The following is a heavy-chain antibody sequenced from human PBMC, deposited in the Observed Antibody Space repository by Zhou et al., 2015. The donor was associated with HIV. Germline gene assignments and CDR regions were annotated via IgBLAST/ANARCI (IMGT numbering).Heavy chain of an antibody. CDR2: MNPNSGNT. CDR3: ARGSRDEYSSGWYGRVLLLDY. Sequence: QVQLVQSGAEVKKPGASVKVSCKASGYTFTSYDINWVRQATGQGLEWMGWMNPNSGNTGYAQKFQGRVTMTRNTSISTAYMELSSLRSEDTAVYYCARGSRDEYSSGWYGRVLLLDYWGQGTLVTVSS. CDR1: GYTFTSYD. J-gene: IGHJ4*02. V-gene: IGHV1-8*01. D-gene: IGHD6-19*01.